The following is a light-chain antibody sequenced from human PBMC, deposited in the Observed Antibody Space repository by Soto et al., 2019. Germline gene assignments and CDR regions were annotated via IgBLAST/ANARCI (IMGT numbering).Light chain of an antibody. J-gene: IGLJ3*02. V-gene: IGLV2-11*01. CDR2: DVS. CDR1: SSDVGGSNY. CDR3: GSYAGDYTRV. Sequence: QSALTQPRSVSGSPGQSVTISCTGTSSDVGGSNYVSWYQQHPGKAPKLMIYDVSKRPSGVPDRFFGSKSGNTACLTISGLQAEDEADYYCGSYAGDYTRVFGGGTKVTVL.